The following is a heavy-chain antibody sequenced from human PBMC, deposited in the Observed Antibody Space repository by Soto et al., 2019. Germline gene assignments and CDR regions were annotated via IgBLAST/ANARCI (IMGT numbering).Heavy chain of an antibody. V-gene: IGHV3-23*01. Sequence: EVQLLESGGGLVQPGGSLRLSCAASGFTFSSYAMSWVRQAPGKGLEWVSAISGSGGSTYYADSVKGRFTISRDNSKNELYLQINSLRAEDTAVYYCAKDRALLRFLATYFWGQGTLVTVSS. CDR2: ISGSGGST. CDR1: GFTFSSYA. D-gene: IGHD3-3*01. J-gene: IGHJ4*02. CDR3: AKDRALLRFLATYF.